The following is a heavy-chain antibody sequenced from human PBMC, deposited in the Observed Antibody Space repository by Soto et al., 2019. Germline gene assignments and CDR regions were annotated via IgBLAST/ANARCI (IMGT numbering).Heavy chain of an antibody. CDR2: INSYNGVT. Sequence: VKVSCKASGYTLSNNYGISWVRQAPGQGLEWMGWINSYNGVTNNARKFQDRVTLTTDASTTTAYMELRSLRSDDTAIYYCARDRQNYGSLDYWGQGTLLTVSS. V-gene: IGHV1-18*01. D-gene: IGHD4-17*01. CDR1: GYTLSNNYG. J-gene: IGHJ4*02. CDR3: ARDRQNYGSLDY.